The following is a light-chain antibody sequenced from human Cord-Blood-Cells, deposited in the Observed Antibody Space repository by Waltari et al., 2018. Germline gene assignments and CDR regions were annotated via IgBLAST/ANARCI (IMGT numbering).Light chain of an antibody. J-gene: IGKJ2*01. V-gene: IGKV3-20*01. CDR3: QQDGSSPPYT. CDR2: GAS. Sequence: EIVLTQSPGTLSLSPGERATLSCRASQSVSSSYLAWYQQKPGQAPRLLIYGASSMATGIPDRCSGSGSGTDFTLTISRLEPEDFAVYYCQQDGSSPPYTFGQGTKLEIK. CDR1: QSVSSSY.